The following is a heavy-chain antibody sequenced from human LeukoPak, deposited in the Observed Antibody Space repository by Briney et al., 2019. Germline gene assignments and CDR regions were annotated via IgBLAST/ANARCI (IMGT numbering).Heavy chain of an antibody. CDR1: GFTFNNYF. CDR2: ITYTGDTK. V-gene: IGHV3-30*04. D-gene: IGHD2-2*01. J-gene: IGHJ6*03. CDR3: ARGSSANCYGGNCFFHYLDV. Sequence: GGSLRLSCAASGFTFNNYFMHWVRQAPGKGLGWEAVITYTGDTKYYADSVKGRFTISRDSSKNTLWLQMNSLRAEDTAAYYCARGSSANCYGGNCFFHYLDVWGKGTTVTVSS.